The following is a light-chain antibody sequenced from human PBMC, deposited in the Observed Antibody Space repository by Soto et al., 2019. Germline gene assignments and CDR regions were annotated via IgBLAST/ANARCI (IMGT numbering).Light chain of an antibody. J-gene: IGLJ1*01. CDR2: EVN. CDR3: FSFTTTLTHV. Sequence: QSTLAQPASLSVSPGRSITISCIATSSDSGAYDYFSWFQQHPGKAPQLMISEVNNRPSGVSNRCSGSKSGNTAYLTISGFKVEGEAAYFCFSFTTTLTHVFGSGPKVTVL. V-gene: IGLV2-14*01. CDR1: SSDSGAYDY.